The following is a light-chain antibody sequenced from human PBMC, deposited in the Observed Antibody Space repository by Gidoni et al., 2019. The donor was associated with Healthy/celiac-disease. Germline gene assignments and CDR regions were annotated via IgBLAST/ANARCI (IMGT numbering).Light chain of an antibody. CDR2: GAS. J-gene: IGKJ1*01. CDR1: QSVSSSY. CDR3: QQYGSSLWT. Sequence: VFTQSPGTLSLSPGERATLSCRASQSVSSSYLAWYQQKPGQAPRLRIYGASSRATGIPDRFSGSGSGTDFTLTISRLEPEDFEVYYCQQYGSSLWTFGQGTKVEIK. V-gene: IGKV3-20*01.